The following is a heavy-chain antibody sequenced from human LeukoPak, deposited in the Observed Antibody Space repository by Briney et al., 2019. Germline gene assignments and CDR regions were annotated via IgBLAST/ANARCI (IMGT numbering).Heavy chain of an antibody. CDR3: ARGRDCSGGSCYRWWFDP. V-gene: IGHV1-3*01. J-gene: IGHJ5*02. CDR1: GYTFTSYA. Sequence: ASVKVSCKASGYTFTSYAMHWVRQAPGQRLEWMGWINAGNGNTKYSQKFQGRVTITRDTSASTAYMELSSLRSEDTAVYYCARGRDCSGGSCYRWWFDPWGQGTLVTDSS. D-gene: IGHD2-15*01. CDR2: INAGNGNT.